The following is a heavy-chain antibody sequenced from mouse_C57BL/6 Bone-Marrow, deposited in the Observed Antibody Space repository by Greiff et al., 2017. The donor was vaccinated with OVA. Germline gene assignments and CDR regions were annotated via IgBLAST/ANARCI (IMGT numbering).Heavy chain of an antibody. Sequence: QVQLKESGAELVKPGASVKLSCKASGYTFTSYWMHWVKQRPGRGLEWIGRIDPNSGGTKYNEKFKSKATLTVDKPSSTAYMQLSSLTSEDSAVYYCARDYYGSRGYFDYWGQGTTLTVSS. CDR3: ARDYYGSRGYFDY. V-gene: IGHV1-72*01. CDR1: GYTFTSYW. CDR2: IDPNSGGT. J-gene: IGHJ2*01. D-gene: IGHD1-1*01.